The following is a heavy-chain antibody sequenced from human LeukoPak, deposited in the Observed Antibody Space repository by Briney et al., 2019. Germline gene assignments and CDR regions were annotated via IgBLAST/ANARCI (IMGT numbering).Heavy chain of an antibody. V-gene: IGHV1-8*01. Sequence: ASVKVSCKASGYTFTRYDINWVRQATGHGLEWMGGMNPKSGNTGYAQKFQGRVTMTRNTSISTAYTELSSLRSEDTAVYYCARGGMMIALAFDIWGEGTMVTVSS. D-gene: IGHD3-22*01. J-gene: IGHJ3*02. CDR3: ARGGMMIALAFDI. CDR1: GYTFTRYD. CDR2: MNPKSGNT.